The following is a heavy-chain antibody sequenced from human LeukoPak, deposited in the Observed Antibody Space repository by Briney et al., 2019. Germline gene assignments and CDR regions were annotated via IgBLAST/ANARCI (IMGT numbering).Heavy chain of an antibody. Sequence: ASVKVSCKASGYTFSSYAISWVRQAPGQGLEWMGGIIPIFGTANYAQKFQGRVTITTDESTSTAYMELSSLRSEDTAVYYCASFTGITGTTTGSYAFDIWGQGTMVTVSS. CDR3: ASFTGITGTTTGSYAFDI. J-gene: IGHJ3*02. V-gene: IGHV1-69*05. D-gene: IGHD1-7*01. CDR1: GYTFSSYA. CDR2: IIPIFGTA.